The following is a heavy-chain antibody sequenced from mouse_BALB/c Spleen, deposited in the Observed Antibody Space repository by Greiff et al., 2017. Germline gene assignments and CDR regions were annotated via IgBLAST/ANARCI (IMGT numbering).Heavy chain of an antibody. V-gene: IGHV5-6-2*01. CDR3: ARHRRLDY. J-gene: IGHJ4*01. Sequence: EVQRVESGGGLVKLGGSLKLSCAASGFTFSSYYMSWVRQTPEKRLELVAAINSNGGSTYYPDTVKGRFTISRDNAKNTLYLQMSSLKSEDTALYYCARHRRLDYWGQGTSVTVSS. CDR1: GFTFSSYY. CDR2: INSNGGST.